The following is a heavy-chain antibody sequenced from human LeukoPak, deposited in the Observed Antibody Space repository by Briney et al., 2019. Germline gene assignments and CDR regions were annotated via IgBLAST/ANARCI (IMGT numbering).Heavy chain of an antibody. J-gene: IGHJ6*03. D-gene: IGHD6-13*01. CDR1: GFTFSSYA. CDR2: ISGSGGST. V-gene: IGHV3-23*01. Sequence: GGSLRLSCAASGFTFSSYAMSWVRQAPGKGLEWVSAISGSGGSTYYADSVKGRFTISRDNSKNTLYLQMNSLRADDTAVYHCARDTFHTEGSNWYEYMDVWGKGTTVTVSS. CDR3: ARDTFHTEGSNWYEYMDV.